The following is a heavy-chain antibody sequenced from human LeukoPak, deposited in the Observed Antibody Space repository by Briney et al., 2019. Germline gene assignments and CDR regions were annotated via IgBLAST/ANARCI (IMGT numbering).Heavy chain of an antibody. D-gene: IGHD6-13*01. J-gene: IGHJ4*02. CDR1: GGSISSGDYY. Sequence: LSLTCTVSGGSISSGDYYWSWIRQPPGKGLEWVSSISSSSSYIYYADSVKGRFTISRDNAKNSLYLQMNSLRAEDTAVYYCARSPILAAYYFDYWGQGTLVTVSS. CDR3: ARSPILAAYYFDY. V-gene: IGHV3-11*06. CDR2: ISSSSSYI.